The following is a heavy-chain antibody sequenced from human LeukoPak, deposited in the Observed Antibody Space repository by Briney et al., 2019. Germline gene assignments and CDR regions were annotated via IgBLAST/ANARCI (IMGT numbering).Heavy chain of an antibody. CDR2: IKYDGSEK. D-gene: IGHD3-3*01. CDR1: GFTFSNYW. V-gene: IGHV3-7*03. Sequence: GGSLRLSCEASGFTFSNYWMSWVRQAPGKGLEWVANIKYDGSEKYYVDSVKGRFTISRDNGKNSLYVQMNSLSVEDTAVYYCATWPPYYDFWSGDLDYWGQGTLVTVSS. CDR3: ATWPPYYDFWSGDLDY. J-gene: IGHJ4*02.